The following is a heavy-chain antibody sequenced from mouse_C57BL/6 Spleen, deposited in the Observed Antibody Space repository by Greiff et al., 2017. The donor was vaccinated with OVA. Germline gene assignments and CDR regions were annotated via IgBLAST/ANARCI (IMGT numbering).Heavy chain of an antibody. CDR2: ISYDGSN. CDR1: GYSITSGYY. D-gene: IGHD2-4*01. V-gene: IGHV3-6*01. Sequence: EVQLQQSGPGLVKPSQSLSLTCSVTGYSITSGYYWNWIRQFPGNKLEWMGYISYDGSNNYNPSLKNRISITRDTSKNQFFLKLNSVTTEDTATYYCARGRGYYDYGDFDYWGQGTTLTVSS. CDR3: ARGRGYYDYGDFDY. J-gene: IGHJ2*01.